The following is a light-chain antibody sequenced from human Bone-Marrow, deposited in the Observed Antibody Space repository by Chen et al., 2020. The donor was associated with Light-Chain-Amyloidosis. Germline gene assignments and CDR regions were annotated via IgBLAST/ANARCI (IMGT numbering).Light chain of an antibody. J-gene: IGLJ3*02. CDR2: DDS. CDR1: NIGSTS. V-gene: IGLV3-21*02. Sequence: SYFLTQPSSVSVAPGHTATIACGGNNIGSTSVHCYQQAPGQAPLLVVYDDSDRPSGIPERLSGSNSGNTATLTISRVEAGDEADYYCQVWDRSSDRPVFGGGTKLTVL. CDR3: QVWDRSSDRPV.